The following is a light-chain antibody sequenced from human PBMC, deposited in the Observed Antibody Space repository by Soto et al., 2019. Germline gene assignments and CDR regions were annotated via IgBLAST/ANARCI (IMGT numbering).Light chain of an antibody. J-gene: IGKJ5*01. CDR2: KAS. CDR3: QQYTTFYT. CDR1: QTISSW. Sequence: DIQMTQSPSTLSGSVGDRVTLTCRASQTISSWLAWYQQKPGKAPKLLIYKASTLKSGVPSRFSGSGSGTEFTLTISSLQPDDFATYYCQQYTTFYTFGQGTRLEIK. V-gene: IGKV1-5*03.